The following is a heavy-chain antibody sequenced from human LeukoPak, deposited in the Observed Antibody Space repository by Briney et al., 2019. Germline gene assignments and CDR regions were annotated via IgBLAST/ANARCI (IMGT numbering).Heavy chain of an antibody. D-gene: IGHD6-19*01. CDR2: ISGSGGST. CDR3: ARCGGSAWCEDFDY. Sequence: PGGSLRLSCAASGFIFNNDAMTWVRQAPGKGLEWVSTISGSGGSTYYADSVKGRFTISRDNSRNTLYLQMNSLRAEDTAVYYCARCGGSAWCEDFDYWGQGTLVTVSS. V-gene: IGHV3-23*01. J-gene: IGHJ4*02. CDR1: GFIFNNDA.